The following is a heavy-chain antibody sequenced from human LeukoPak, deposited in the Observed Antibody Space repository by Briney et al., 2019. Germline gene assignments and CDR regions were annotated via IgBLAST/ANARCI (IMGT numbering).Heavy chain of an antibody. CDR1: GYRFTSYW. CDR3: ARHSSGYEETAFDY. J-gene: IGHJ4*02. V-gene: IGHV5-51*01. Sequence: GESLKISCKGSGYRFTSYWIGWVRQMPGRGLEWMGIIYPDDSDTNYSPTFQGQVTISADKSTSTVDLHWSSLKASDTAIYYCARHSSGYEETAFDYWGQGTLVTVSS. CDR2: IYPDDSDT. D-gene: IGHD5-12*01.